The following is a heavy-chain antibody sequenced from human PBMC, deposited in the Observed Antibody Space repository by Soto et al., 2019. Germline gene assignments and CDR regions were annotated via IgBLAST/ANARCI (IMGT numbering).Heavy chain of an antibody. CDR2: INPSGGST. Sequence: ASVKVSCKASGYTFTSYYMHWVRQAPGQGLEWMGIINPSGGSTSYAQKFQGRVTMTRDTSTSTVYMELSSLRSEDTAVYYCARGLYDILTGYSYYYGMDVWGQGTTVTVSS. J-gene: IGHJ6*01. CDR1: GYTFTSYY. CDR3: ARGLYDILTGYSYYYGMDV. V-gene: IGHV1-46*01. D-gene: IGHD3-9*01.